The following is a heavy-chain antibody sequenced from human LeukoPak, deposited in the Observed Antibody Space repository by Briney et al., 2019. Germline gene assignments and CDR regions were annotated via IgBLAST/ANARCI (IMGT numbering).Heavy chain of an antibody. Sequence: PSETLSLTCTVSGGSISTYYWSWIRQPPGKGLEWIGYIDYSGSPNHNPSFKSRVTISVDTSKNQYSLKLRSVTAADTAVYYCAREGGPYRPLDYSGQGTLVTVSS. J-gene: IGHJ4*02. CDR3: AREGGPYRPLDY. V-gene: IGHV4-59*12. CDR2: IDYSGSP. CDR1: GGSISTYY.